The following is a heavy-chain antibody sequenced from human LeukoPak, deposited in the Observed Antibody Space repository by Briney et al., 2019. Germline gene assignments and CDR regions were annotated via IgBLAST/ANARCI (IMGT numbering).Heavy chain of an antibody. CDR3: ASFPEGKPL. D-gene: IGHD3-10*01. CDR2: IDQVGSEN. V-gene: IGHV3-7*02. CDR1: GFTFRSYW. Sequence: QAGGSLRLSCVASGFTFRSYWMSWVRQAPGKGLEWVANIDQVGSENYYVDSVKGRFTISRDNAKNSLYLQMNSLRAEDTAVYYCASFPEGKPLRGQGTLVTVSS. J-gene: IGHJ4*02.